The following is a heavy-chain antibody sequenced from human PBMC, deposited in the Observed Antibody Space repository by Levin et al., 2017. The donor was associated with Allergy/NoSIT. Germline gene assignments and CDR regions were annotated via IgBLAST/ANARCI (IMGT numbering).Heavy chain of an antibody. D-gene: IGHD5-18*01. Sequence: LSLTCAASGFTFSSYAMSWVRQAPGKGLEWVSAISGSGGSTYYADSVKGRFTISRDNSKNTLYLQMNSLRAEDTAVYYCAGGYSSLYYFDYWGQGTLVTVSS. CDR3: AGGYSSLYYFDY. CDR1: GFTFSSYA. J-gene: IGHJ4*02. CDR2: ISGSGGST. V-gene: IGHV3-23*01.